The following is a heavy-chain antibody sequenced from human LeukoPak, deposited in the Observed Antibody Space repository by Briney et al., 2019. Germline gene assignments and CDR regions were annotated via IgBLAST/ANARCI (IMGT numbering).Heavy chain of an antibody. Sequence: PGGSLRLSCAASGFTVSSNYMSWVRQAPGKGLEWVSVIYSGGSTYYADSVKGRFTISRDNSKNTLYLQMNSLRAEDTAVYYCAAPGRYCSGGSCPTVKYFQHWGQGTLVTVSS. D-gene: IGHD2-15*01. CDR2: IYSGGST. V-gene: IGHV3-66*01. CDR3: AAPGRYCSGGSCPTVKYFQH. J-gene: IGHJ1*01. CDR1: GFTVSSNY.